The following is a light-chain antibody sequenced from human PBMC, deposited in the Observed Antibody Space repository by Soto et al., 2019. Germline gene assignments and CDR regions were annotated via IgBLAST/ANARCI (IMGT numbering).Light chain of an antibody. CDR1: QSVSSF. J-gene: IGKJ5*01. V-gene: IGKV3-11*01. Sequence: EIVLTQSPATVSLSPGERVTLSCRASQSVSSFLSWHQQKPGQAPRLLIYDASKRATGIPARFSGSGSGTDFTLTISSLEPEDFAVYYCQQRLNWPPTFGQGTRLEI. CDR2: DAS. CDR3: QQRLNWPPT.